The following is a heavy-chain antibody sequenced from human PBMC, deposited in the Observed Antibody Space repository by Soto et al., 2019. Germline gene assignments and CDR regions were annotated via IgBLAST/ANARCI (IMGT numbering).Heavy chain of an antibody. V-gene: IGHV3-30-3*01. Sequence: GGSLRLSCAASGFTFSSYAMHWVRQAPGKGLEWVAVISYDGSNKYYADSVKGRFTISRDNSKNTLYLQMNSLRAEDTAVYYCARDLWDRVVANRTYYYGMDVWGQGTTVTVSS. CDR1: GFTFSSYA. CDR2: ISYDGSNK. J-gene: IGHJ6*02. D-gene: IGHD2-15*01. CDR3: ARDLWDRVVANRTYYYGMDV.